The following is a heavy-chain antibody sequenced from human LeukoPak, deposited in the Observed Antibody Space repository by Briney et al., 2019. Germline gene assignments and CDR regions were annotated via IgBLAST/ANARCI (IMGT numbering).Heavy chain of an antibody. CDR1: GFTFSSYA. CDR3: ARGPGSHSNFEDY. CDR2: ISGSGDNT. Sequence: GGSLRLSCAASGFTFSSYAMSWVRQAPGKGLEWVSGISGSGDNTYYADSVKGRFTISRDNSKNTLYLQMNSLRAEDTAVYYCARGPGSHSNFEDYWGQGTLVTVSS. J-gene: IGHJ4*02. D-gene: IGHD4-11*01. V-gene: IGHV3-23*01.